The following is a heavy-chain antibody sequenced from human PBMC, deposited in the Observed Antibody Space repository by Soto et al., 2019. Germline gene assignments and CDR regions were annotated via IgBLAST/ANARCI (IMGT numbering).Heavy chain of an antibody. CDR3: AREGVVDTARVFWD. CDR2: IWYDGSNK. D-gene: IGHD5-18*01. V-gene: IGHV3-33*01. J-gene: IGHJ4*02. CDR1: GFTFSSYG. Sequence: QVQLVESGGGVVQPGRSLRLSCAASGFTFSSYGMHWVRQAPGKGLEWVAVIWYDGSNKYYADSVKGRFTISRHNSKTARYLHMNSVRAEDTAVYYCAREGVVDTARVFWDWGQGTLVTVSS.